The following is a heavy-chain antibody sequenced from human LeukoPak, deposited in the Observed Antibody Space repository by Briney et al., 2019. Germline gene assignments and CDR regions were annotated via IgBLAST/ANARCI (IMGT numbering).Heavy chain of an antibody. V-gene: IGHV3-23*01. CDR1: GFNVNNAW. Sequence: PGGSLRLSCAASGFNVNNAWMSWVRQAPGKGLEWVSGTSDRGDYTYYADSVKGRFTISRDNSKNTLYLEMNSLRAEDTALYFCAKKAQYNGNYPLDYWGQGTLVTVSS. D-gene: IGHD1-26*01. J-gene: IGHJ4*02. CDR2: TSDRGDYT. CDR3: AKKAQYNGNYPLDY.